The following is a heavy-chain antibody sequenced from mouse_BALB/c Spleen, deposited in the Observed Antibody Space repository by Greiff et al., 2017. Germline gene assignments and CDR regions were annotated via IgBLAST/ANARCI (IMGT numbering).Heavy chain of an antibody. CDR2: ISSGGSYT. V-gene: IGHV5-6*02. CDR3: ARTSSYGSSYERGYYFDY. D-gene: IGHD1-1*01. Sequence: EVKLVESGGDLVKPGGSLKLSCAASGFTFSSYGMSWVRQTPDKRLEWVATISSGGSYTYYPDSVKGRFTISRDNAKNTLYLQMSSLKSEDTAMYYCARTSSYGSSYERGYYFDYWGQGTTLTVSS. J-gene: IGHJ2*01. CDR1: GFTFSSYG.